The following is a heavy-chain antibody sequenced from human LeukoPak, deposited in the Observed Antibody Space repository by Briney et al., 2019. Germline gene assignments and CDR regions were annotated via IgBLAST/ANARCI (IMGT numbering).Heavy chain of an antibody. CDR1: GFTFSSYG. CDR3: ATERGSTFDY. D-gene: IGHD3-16*01. J-gene: IGHJ4*02. V-gene: IGHV3-23*01. Sequence: GGTLRLSCAASGFTFSSYGMSWVRQAPGKGLEWVSAISGSGGSTYYADSVKGRFTVSRDNSKNTLYLQMNSLRAEDTAVYYCATERGSTFDYWGQGTLVTVSS. CDR2: ISGSGGST.